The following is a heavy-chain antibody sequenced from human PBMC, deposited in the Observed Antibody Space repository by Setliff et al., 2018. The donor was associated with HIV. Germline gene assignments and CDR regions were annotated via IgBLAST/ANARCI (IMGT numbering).Heavy chain of an antibody. CDR1: GFTSSGSA. J-gene: IGHJ3*02. D-gene: IGHD3-3*01. CDR2: IRGYDEAT. CDR3: ARDRVNEGVPFDI. V-gene: IGHV3-23*01. Sequence: GGSLRLSCEASGFTSSGSAIHWVRQAPGKGLEWVTTIRGYDEATHYTDSVKGRFTISRDISRNTLYLQMNSLRPEDTAVYYCARDRVNEGVPFDIWGRGTMVTVSS.